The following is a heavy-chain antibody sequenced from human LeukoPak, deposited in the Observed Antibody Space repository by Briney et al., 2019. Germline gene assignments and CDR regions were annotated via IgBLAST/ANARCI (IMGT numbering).Heavy chain of an antibody. Sequence: SETLSLTCTVSGDSISSYYWSWIRQPPGKGLEWIGYIYSSGSTNYNPSLKSRVTISVATSKNQFSLKVSSVTAADTAVYYCARHFYGSGSYRAYGMDVWGQGTTVTVSS. D-gene: IGHD3-10*01. CDR1: GDSISSYY. CDR2: IYSSGST. V-gene: IGHV4-59*08. J-gene: IGHJ6*02. CDR3: ARHFYGSGSYRAYGMDV.